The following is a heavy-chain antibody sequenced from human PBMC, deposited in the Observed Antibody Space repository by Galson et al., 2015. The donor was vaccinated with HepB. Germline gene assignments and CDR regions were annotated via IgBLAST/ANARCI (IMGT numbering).Heavy chain of an antibody. V-gene: IGHV3-21*01. Sequence: SLRLSCAASGFTFSSYSMNWVRQAPGKGLEWVSSISSSSSYIYYADSVKGRFTISRDNAKNSLYLQMNSLRAEDTAVYYCAREYPLYDAFDIWGQGTMVTVSS. CDR3: AREYPLYDAFDI. CDR2: ISSSSSYI. J-gene: IGHJ3*02. D-gene: IGHD2-2*01. CDR1: GFTFSSYS.